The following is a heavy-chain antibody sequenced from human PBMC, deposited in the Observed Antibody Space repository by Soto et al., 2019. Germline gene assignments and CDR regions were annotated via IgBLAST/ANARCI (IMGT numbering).Heavy chain of an antibody. Sequence: GGSLRLSCAASGYTFCIYAISGVRQAPGKGLEWVSAISGSGGSTYYADSVKGRFTISRDNSKNTLYLQMNSLRADDTAVYYCAKVLLGGLDYWGQGTLVTVSS. J-gene: IGHJ4*02. D-gene: IGHD7-27*01. CDR1: GYTFCIYA. CDR2: ISGSGGST. CDR3: AKVLLGGLDY. V-gene: IGHV3-23*01.